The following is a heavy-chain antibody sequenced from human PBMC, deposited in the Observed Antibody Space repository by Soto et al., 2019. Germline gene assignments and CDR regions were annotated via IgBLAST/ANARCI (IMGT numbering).Heavy chain of an antibody. D-gene: IGHD6-13*01. J-gene: IGHJ4*02. CDR3: ARGRNDYSSSWYVD. CDR1: GGSFSGYY. V-gene: IGHV4-34*01. CDR2: INHSGRT. Sequence: QVQLQQWGAGLLKPSETLSLTCAVYGGSFSGYYWSWIRQPPGKGLEWIGEINHSGRTNYNPSLKSRVTISVDTSTNQFSLKLSSVTAAVTAVYYCARGRNDYSSSWYVDWGQGTLVTVSS.